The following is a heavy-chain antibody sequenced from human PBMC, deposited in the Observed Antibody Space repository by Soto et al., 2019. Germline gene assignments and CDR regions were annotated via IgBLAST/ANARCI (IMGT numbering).Heavy chain of an antibody. CDR2: IPGSADST. CDR1: GFIFSSLA. CDR3: AKKLPEAGSHFAFDI. Sequence: GGSLSLSCAASGFIFSSLAMSWVRQAPGKGLEWVSAIPGSADSTYYADSVKGRFTISRDNSKNTLYLQMNSLRAEDTAVYYCAKKLPEAGSHFAFDIWGHGTMVTVSS. J-gene: IGHJ3*02. D-gene: IGHD2-2*01. V-gene: IGHV3-23*01.